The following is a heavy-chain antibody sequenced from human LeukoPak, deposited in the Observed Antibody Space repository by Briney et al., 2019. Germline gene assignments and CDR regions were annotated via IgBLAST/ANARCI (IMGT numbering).Heavy chain of an antibody. CDR3: ARDSSATMIFDY. J-gene: IGHJ4*02. CDR1: GFTFSSYA. V-gene: IGHV3-64*01. CDR2: ISSNGGST. Sequence: PGGSLRLSCAASGFTFSSYAMHWVRQAPGKGLEYVSAISSNGGSTYYANSVKGRFTISRDSSKNTLYLQMGSLRAEDMAVYYCARDSSATMIFDYWGQGTLVTVSS. D-gene: IGHD3-22*01.